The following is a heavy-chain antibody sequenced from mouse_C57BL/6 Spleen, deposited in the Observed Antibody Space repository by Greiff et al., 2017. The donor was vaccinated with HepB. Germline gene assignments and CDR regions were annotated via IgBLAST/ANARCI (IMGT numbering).Heavy chain of an antibody. CDR1: GYSFTDYN. Sequence: EVQLQESGPELVKPGASVKISCKASGYSFTDYNMNWVKQSNGKSLEWIGVSNPNYGTTSYNQKFKGKATLTVDQSSSTAYMQLNSLTSEDSAVYYCARWGGYDGYYFDYWGQGTTLTVSS. D-gene: IGHD2-3*01. J-gene: IGHJ2*01. V-gene: IGHV1-39*01. CDR3: ARWGGYDGYYFDY. CDR2: SNPNYGTT.